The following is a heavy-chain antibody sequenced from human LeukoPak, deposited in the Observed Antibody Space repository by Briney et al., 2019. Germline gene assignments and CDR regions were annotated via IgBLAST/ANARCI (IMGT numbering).Heavy chain of an antibody. J-gene: IGHJ4*02. V-gene: IGHV4-38-2*01. CDR2: IYHSGST. Sequence: PSETLSLTCAVAGYYISSGYYWGWIRQPPGKGLEWIGSIYHSGSTYYNPSLKSRVTISVDTSKNQFSLKLSSVTAADTAVYYCARLFEARPGYFDYWGQGTLVTVSS. CDR3: ARLFEARPGYFDY. D-gene: IGHD6-6*01. CDR1: GYYISSGYY.